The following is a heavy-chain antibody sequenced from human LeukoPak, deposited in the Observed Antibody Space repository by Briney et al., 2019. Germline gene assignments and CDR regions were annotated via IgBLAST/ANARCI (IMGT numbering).Heavy chain of an antibody. J-gene: IGHJ4*02. V-gene: IGHV3-23*01. CDR3: AIDPNWGTHS. Sequence: PSETLSLTCIVSGGSISSTTYYWGWIRHPPGKRLEWVSIIGSSGGGIHYADSVKGRFTISRDNSKNALYLQMNSLRVEDTAVYYCAIDPNWGTHSWGQGVLVTVSS. CDR2: IGSSGGGI. D-gene: IGHD7-27*01. CDR1: GGSISSTTYY.